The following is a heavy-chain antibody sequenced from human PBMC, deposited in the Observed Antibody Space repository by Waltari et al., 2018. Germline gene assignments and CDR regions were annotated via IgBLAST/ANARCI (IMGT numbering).Heavy chain of an antibody. Sequence: QITLKESGPTLVKPTQTLTLTCTFSGFSLSTSGVGVGWILQPPGKALEWLSLIYWNDDKRYSPSLKSTRTIPKDTSKNPVDLTMTNMDPVVTATYSCAHSMEETLDYCGQGTLVTVSS. CDR1: GFSLSTSGVG. CDR2: IYWNDDK. J-gene: IGHJ4*02. V-gene: IGHV2-5*01. D-gene: IGHD3-10*01. CDR3: AHSMEETLDY.